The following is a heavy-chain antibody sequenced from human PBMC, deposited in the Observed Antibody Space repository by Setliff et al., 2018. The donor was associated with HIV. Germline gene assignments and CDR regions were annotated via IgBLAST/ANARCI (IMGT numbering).Heavy chain of an antibody. CDR1: GFMFSDYY. CDR2: ISGRGTTT. V-gene: IGHV3-11*04. CDR3: ATQTGFYNSHWYDY. D-gene: IGHD6-13*01. J-gene: IGHJ4*02. Sequence: GSLRLSCAASGFMFSDYYMSWIRQTPGKGLEWVAYISGRGTTTYYADSVKGRFTISRDNSKNTLYLQMNGLRAEDTGVYYCATQTGFYNSHWYDYWGQGTMVTVSS.